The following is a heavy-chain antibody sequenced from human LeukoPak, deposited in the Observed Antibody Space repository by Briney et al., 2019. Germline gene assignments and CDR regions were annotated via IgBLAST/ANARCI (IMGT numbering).Heavy chain of an antibody. CDR1: GYSFTGYF. CDR3: ARVHATGYFSLDLGY. D-gene: IGHD3-9*01. J-gene: IGHJ4*02. V-gene: IGHV1-2*02. CDR2: INPNTGGT. Sequence: ASVKVSCKASGYSFTGYFMHWVRQAPGQGLDWMGWINPNTGGTKYAQKFQGRVTMTRDTSIGTAYMELSTVTSDDTAVYFCARVHATGYFSLDLGYWGQGTLVTVSS.